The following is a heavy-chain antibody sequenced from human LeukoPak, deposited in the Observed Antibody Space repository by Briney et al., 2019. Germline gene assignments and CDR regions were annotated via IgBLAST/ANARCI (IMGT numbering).Heavy chain of an antibody. CDR1: GFTFSSYG. Sequence: GGSLRLSCAASGFTFSSYGMHWVRQAPGKGLEWVAFIRYDGSNKYYAGSVKGRFTISRDNSKNTLYLQMNSLRAEDTAVYYCAKDLGVTISDYWGQGTLVTVSS. J-gene: IGHJ4*02. V-gene: IGHV3-30*02. D-gene: IGHD3-10*01. CDR2: IRYDGSNK. CDR3: AKDLGVTISDY.